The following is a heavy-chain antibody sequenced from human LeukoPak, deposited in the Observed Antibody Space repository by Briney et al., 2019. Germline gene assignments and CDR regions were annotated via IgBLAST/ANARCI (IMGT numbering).Heavy chain of an antibody. V-gene: IGHV3-7*01. Sequence: GGSLRLSCAASGFTFDNYLMSWVRQAPGKGLEWVATIKQDGSEKYYLDSVKGRFTISRDNAKSSLSLQMDSLRAEDTAVYYCARPLAAAGNYWGQGTLVTVSS. J-gene: IGHJ4*02. CDR2: IKQDGSEK. CDR1: GFTFDNYL. D-gene: IGHD6-25*01. CDR3: ARPLAAAGNY.